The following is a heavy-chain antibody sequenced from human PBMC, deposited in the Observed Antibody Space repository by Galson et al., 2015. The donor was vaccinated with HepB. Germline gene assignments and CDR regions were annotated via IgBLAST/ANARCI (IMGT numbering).Heavy chain of an antibody. D-gene: IGHD5-18*01. Sequence: SLRLSCAASGFTFSSYWMSWVRQAPGKGLEWVANIKQDGSEKYYVDSVKGRFTISRDNAENSLYLQMNSLRAEDTAVYYCARHQIGWIQRFDYWGQGTLVTVSS. CDR3: ARHQIGWIQRFDY. CDR1: GFTFSSYW. CDR2: IKQDGSEK. V-gene: IGHV3-7*03. J-gene: IGHJ4*02.